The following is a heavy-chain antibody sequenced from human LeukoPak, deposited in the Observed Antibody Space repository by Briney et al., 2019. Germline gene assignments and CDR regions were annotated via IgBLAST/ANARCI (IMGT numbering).Heavy chain of an antibody. CDR2: TSYDGSNQ. V-gene: IGHV3-30*03. Sequence: GGSLRLSCAASGFTFSSYGMHWVRQAPGKGLEWVAVTSYDGSNQYYADSVKGRFTISRDNSRNTLYLQMNSLRAEDTAVYYCARDPSIGAAGFFDYWGQGSLVTVSS. J-gene: IGHJ4*02. D-gene: IGHD6-13*01. CDR1: GFTFSSYG. CDR3: ARDPSIGAAGFFDY.